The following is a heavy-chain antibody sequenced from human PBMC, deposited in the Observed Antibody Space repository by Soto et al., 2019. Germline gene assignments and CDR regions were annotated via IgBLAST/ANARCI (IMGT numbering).Heavy chain of an antibody. Sequence: QVQLVQSGAEVKKPGASVKVSCKASGYTFTSYDINWVRQATGQGLEWMGWMNPNSGNTGYAQKFQGRVTMTRNTSISTAYRELSSLRSEDTAVYYCARVLGSTVTTEDYYYYMDVWGKGTTVTVSS. CDR1: GYTFTSYD. CDR3: ARVLGSTVTTEDYYYYMDV. D-gene: IGHD4-17*01. J-gene: IGHJ6*03. V-gene: IGHV1-8*01. CDR2: MNPNSGNT.